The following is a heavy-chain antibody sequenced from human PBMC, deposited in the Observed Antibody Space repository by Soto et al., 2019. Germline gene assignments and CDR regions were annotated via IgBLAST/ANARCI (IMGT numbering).Heavy chain of an antibody. V-gene: IGHV3-48*01. CDR3: ARDDYPYYDDSSGYHFDY. Sequence: PGGSLRLSCAASGFTFSTYNMNWVRQAPGKGLEWFSYISDSSSTIHYADSVKGRFTISRDNAKNSLYLQMNSLRAEDTAVYYCARDDYPYYDDSSGYHFDYWGQGALVTVSS. CDR1: GFTFSTYN. CDR2: ISDSSSTI. J-gene: IGHJ4*02. D-gene: IGHD3-22*01.